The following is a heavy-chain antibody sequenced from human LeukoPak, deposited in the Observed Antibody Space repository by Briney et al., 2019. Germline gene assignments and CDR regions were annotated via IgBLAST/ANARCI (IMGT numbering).Heavy chain of an antibody. V-gene: IGHV4-34*01. J-gene: IGHJ4*02. D-gene: IGHD2-8*02. CDR2: INHSGST. Sequence: SETLSLTCAVYGGSFSGYYWSWIRQPPGKGLEWIGEINHSGSTNYNPSLKSRVTISVDTSKNQFSLKLSSVTAADTAVYYCARTTGHKDYWGQGTLVTVSS. CDR3: ARTTGHKDY. CDR1: GGSFSGYY.